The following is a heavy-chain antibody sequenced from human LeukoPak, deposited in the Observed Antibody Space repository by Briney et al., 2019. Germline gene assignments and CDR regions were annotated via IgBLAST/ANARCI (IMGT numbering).Heavy chain of an antibody. V-gene: IGHV1-8*01. D-gene: IGHD7-27*01. CDR1: GYTFTSYD. Sequence: ATVQVSCKASGYTFTSYDFNWVRQATGQRPEWMGWMSPNSGDTGYAQKFQDRVTMTRNTSISTAYMELSSLISDDTAVYYCARGPPNWGYDYWGPGTLVTVSS. CDR3: ARGPPNWGYDY. CDR2: MSPNSGDT. J-gene: IGHJ4*02.